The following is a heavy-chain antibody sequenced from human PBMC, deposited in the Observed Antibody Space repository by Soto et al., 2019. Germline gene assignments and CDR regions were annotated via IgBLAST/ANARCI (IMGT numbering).Heavy chain of an antibody. CDR2: INHSGST. D-gene: IGHD6-6*01. J-gene: IGHJ4*02. Sequence: PSETLSLTCAVYGGSFSGYYWSWIRQPPGKGLEWIGEINHSGSTNYSPSLKSRVTISVDTSKNQFSLKLSSVTAADTAVYYCARLASSSEYPATDDYWGQGTLVTVSS. CDR3: ARLASSSEYPATDDY. CDR1: GGSFSGYY. V-gene: IGHV4-34*01.